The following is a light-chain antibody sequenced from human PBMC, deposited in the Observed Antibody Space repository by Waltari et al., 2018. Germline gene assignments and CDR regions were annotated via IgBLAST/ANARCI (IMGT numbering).Light chain of an antibody. Sequence: QSVLTQPRSVSGSRGQSVTISCTGNKSDVGAYDSVSWYQHHPGKVPKLMIYDVRRRLSGVPPRFSGSKSGNSASLTISGLQTEDEADYYCCSYAGNYIMIFGGGTKVTVL. CDR2: DVR. J-gene: IGLJ2*01. V-gene: IGLV2-11*01. CDR1: KSDVGAYDS. CDR3: CSYAGNYIMI.